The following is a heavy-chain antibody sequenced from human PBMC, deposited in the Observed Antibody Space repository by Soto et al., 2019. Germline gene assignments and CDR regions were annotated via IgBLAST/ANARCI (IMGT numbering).Heavy chain of an antibody. V-gene: IGHV4-34*01. CDR3: ARGRRYCSSTSGLYYFDY. Sequence: QVQLQQWGAGLLKPSETLSLTCAVYGGSFSGYYWSWIRQPPGKGLGWIGEINHSGSTNYNPSLKSRVTISVDTSKNQFSLKLSYVTAADTAVYYCARGRRYCSSTSGLYYFDYRGQGTLVTVSS. J-gene: IGHJ4*02. CDR1: GGSFSGYY. D-gene: IGHD2-2*01. CDR2: INHSGST.